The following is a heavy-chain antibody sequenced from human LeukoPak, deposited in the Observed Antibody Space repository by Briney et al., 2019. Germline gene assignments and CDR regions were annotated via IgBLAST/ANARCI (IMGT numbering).Heavy chain of an antibody. V-gene: IGHV4-61*02. CDR1: GGSISSGSYY. J-gene: IGHJ2*01. Sequence: SQTLSLTCTVSGGSISSGSYYWSWIRQPAGKGLEWIGRIYTSGSTNYNPSLKSRVTISVDTSKNQFSLKLSSVTAADTAVYYCARAPLTGWPMIVVVPYWYFDLWGRGTLVTVSS. CDR2: IYTSGST. D-gene: IGHD3-22*01. CDR3: ARAPLTGWPMIVVVPYWYFDL.